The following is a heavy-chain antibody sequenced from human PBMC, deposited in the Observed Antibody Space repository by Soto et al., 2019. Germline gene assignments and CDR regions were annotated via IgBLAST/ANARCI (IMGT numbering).Heavy chain of an antibody. CDR3: ARDTDTPVSMDV. Sequence: EVQLVESGGGSVQPGGSLRLSCAASGFTFSNYWMHWVRQAPGKGLVWVSRINADGSSTSYMDSVKGRFTISRDNAGNAVDLQMNSLRAEDTAIYYCARDTDTPVSMDVWDIGTTGTVSS. J-gene: IGHJ6*04. V-gene: IGHV3-74*01. CDR1: GFTFSNYW. D-gene: IGHD2-15*01. CDR2: INADGSST.